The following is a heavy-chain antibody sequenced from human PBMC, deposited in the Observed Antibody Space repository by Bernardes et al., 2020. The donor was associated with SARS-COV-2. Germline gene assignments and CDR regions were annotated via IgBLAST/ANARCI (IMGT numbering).Heavy chain of an antibody. CDR2: ISGSGGST. V-gene: IGHV3-23*01. CDR3: AKVGLFGYGANWFDP. Sequence: GGSLRLSCAASGLTFSSYAMSWVRQAPGKGLEWVSAISGSGGSTYYADSVKGRFTISRDNSKNTLYLQMNSLRAEDTAVYYCAKVGLFGYGANWFDPWGQGTLVTVSS. D-gene: IGHD3-10*01. J-gene: IGHJ5*02. CDR1: GLTFSSYA.